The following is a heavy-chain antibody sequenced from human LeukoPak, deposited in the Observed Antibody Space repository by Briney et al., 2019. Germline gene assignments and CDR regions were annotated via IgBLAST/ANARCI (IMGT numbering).Heavy chain of an antibody. D-gene: IGHD2-21*02. CDR2: ISGSGGST. CDR1: GFTFSSYA. CDR3: VKEWGLPPRDDAFDI. V-gene: IGHV3-23*01. J-gene: IGHJ3*02. Sequence: GGSLRLSCTAPGFTFSSYAMSWVRQAPGKGLARVSAISGSGGSTYYADSVTGRFTISRDNSKSTLYLQLNSLRADDTAVYYCVKEWGLPPRDDAFDIWGQGTMVTVSS.